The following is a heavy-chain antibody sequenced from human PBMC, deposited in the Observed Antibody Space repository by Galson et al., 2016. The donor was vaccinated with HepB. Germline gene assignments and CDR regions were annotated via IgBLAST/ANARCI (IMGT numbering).Heavy chain of an antibody. CDR3: ARMRYSSGWLDGFDI. CDR2: ISSGSSYT. J-gene: IGHJ3*02. Sequence: SLRLSCAVSGFSFRSHAMNWARQAPGKGLEWVSSISSGSSYTYYADSVKGRFTISRDTARNSLYLQMNSLRVEDTAVYYCARMRYSSGWLDGFDIWGQGTMVTVSS. D-gene: IGHD6-19*01. V-gene: IGHV3-21*01. CDR1: GFSFRSHA.